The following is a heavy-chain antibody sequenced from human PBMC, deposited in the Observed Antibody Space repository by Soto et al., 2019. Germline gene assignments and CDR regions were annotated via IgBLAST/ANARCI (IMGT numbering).Heavy chain of an antibody. CDR3: ARTSAAGKYYYDTAV. V-gene: IGHV5-51*01. CDR2: IYPGDSDT. Sequence: GGALKISCKGCGYSFTNYWIGWVRQMPGKGLEWMGIIYPGDSDTTYSPSFQGQVTISADKSISTAYLQWSSLKASDTAMYYCARTSAAGKYYYDTAVSEKGTIATV. CDR1: GYSFTNYW. D-gene: IGHD6-13*01. J-gene: IGHJ6*04.